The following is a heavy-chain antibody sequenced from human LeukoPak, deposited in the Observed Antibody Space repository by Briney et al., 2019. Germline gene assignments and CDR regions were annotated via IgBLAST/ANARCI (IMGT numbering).Heavy chain of an antibody. CDR2: ISNDGSNK. V-gene: IGHV3-30*18. CDR1: GFTFSSYG. D-gene: IGHD3-10*01. J-gene: IGHJ3*02. CDR3: AKGRGAFDI. Sequence: GGSLRLSCVASGFTFSSYGMHWVRQAPGKGLEWVAVISNDGSNKYYADSVKGRFTISRDNSKNTLYLQMNSLRAEDTAVCYCAKGRGAFDIWGQGTMVTVSS.